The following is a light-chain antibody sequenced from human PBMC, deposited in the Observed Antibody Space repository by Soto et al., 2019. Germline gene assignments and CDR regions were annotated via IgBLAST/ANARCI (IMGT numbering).Light chain of an antibody. CDR2: GIS. J-gene: IGKJ1*01. V-gene: IGKV3-20*01. CDR1: QSVTSNY. CDR3: QQYTDWPLT. Sequence: EVVMTRSPATLSVSPGERATLSCRASQSVTSNYLAWYQQKPGQAPRLLIYGISTRATGVPDRFSGSGSGTDFTLTISRLEPEDFAVYYCQQYTDWPLTFGQGTK.